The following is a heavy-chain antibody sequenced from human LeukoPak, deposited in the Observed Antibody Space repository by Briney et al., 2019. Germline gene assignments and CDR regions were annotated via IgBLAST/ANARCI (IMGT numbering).Heavy chain of an antibody. CDR1: GFTVSSNY. Sequence: GGSLRLSCAASGFTVSSNYMSWVRQAPGKGLEWVSVIYSGGSTYYADSVEGRFTISRDNSKNTLYLQMNSLRAEDTVVYYCARQTPIPAFDIWGQGTMVTVSS. J-gene: IGHJ3*02. CDR2: IYSGGST. CDR3: ARQTPIPAFDI. V-gene: IGHV3-53*01.